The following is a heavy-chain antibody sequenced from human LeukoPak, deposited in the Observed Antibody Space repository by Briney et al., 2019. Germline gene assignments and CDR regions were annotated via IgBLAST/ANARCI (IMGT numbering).Heavy chain of an antibody. CDR2: ISGSGGST. V-gene: IGHV3-23*01. CDR1: GFTFSCYA. D-gene: IGHD6-13*01. CDR3: AKAPYSSNWARSYYFDY. Sequence: PGESLRLSCAASGFTFSCYAMSWVLQAPGKGLEWVSAISGSGGSTYYADSVKGRFTISRDNSKNTLYLQMNSLRAEDTAVYYCAKAPYSSNWARSYYFDYWGQGTLVTVSS. J-gene: IGHJ4*02.